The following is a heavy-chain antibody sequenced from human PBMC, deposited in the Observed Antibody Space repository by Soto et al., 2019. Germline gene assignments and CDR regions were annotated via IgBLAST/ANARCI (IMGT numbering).Heavy chain of an antibody. CDR1: GFTFSSYG. J-gene: IGHJ4*02. CDR3: AKEHYDFWSGYYTGMVDY. Sequence: GGSLRLSCAASGFTFSSYGMHWVRQAPGKGLEWVAVISYDGSNKYYADSVKGRFTISRDNSKNTLYLQMNSLRAEDTAVYYCAKEHYDFWSGYYTGMVDYWGQGTLVTVSS. D-gene: IGHD3-3*01. CDR2: ISYDGSNK. V-gene: IGHV3-30*18.